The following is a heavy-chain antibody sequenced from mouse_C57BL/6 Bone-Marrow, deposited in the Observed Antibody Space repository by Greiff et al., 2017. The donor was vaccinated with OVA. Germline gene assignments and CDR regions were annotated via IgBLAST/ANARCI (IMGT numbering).Heavy chain of an antibody. CDR1: GYTFTSYW. Sequence: VQLQQPGAELVKPGASVKLSCKASGYTFTSYWMHWVKQRPGQGLEWIGMIHPNSGSTNYNEKFKSKATLTVDKSSSTAYMQLSSLTSEDSAVYYCARRHYYGSPHFDYWGQGTTLTVSS. CDR3: ARRHYYGSPHFDY. CDR2: IHPNSGST. J-gene: IGHJ2*01. D-gene: IGHD1-1*01. V-gene: IGHV1-64*01.